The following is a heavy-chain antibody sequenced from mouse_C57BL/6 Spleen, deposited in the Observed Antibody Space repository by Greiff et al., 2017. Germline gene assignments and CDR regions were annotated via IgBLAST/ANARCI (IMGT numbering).Heavy chain of an antibody. CDR3: ARASYYGSSYVLDY. J-gene: IGHJ2*01. V-gene: IGHV2-9-1*01. D-gene: IGHD1-1*01. CDR2: IWTGGGT. CDR1: GFSLTSYA. Sequence: VKLVESGPGLVAPSQSLSITCTVSGFSLTSYAISWVRQPPGKGLEWLGVIWTGGGTNYNSALKSRLSISKDNSKSQVFLKMNSLQTDDTARYYCARASYYGSSYVLDYWGQGTTLTVSS.